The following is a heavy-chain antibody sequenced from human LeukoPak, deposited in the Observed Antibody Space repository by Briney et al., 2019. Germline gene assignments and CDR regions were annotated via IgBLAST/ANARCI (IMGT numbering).Heavy chain of an antibody. CDR2: IYYSGST. J-gene: IGHJ5*02. Sequence: KPSETLSLTCTVPGGSISSYYWSWIRQPPGKGLEWIGYIYYSGSTNYNPSLKSRVTISVDTSKNQFSLKLSSVTAADTAVYYCARALGITMVRGVNRWFDPWGQGTLVTVSS. V-gene: IGHV4-59*01. CDR1: GGSISSYY. D-gene: IGHD3-10*01. CDR3: ARALGITMVRGVNRWFDP.